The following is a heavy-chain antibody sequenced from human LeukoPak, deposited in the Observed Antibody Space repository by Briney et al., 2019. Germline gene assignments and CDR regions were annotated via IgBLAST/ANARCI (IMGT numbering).Heavy chain of an antibody. V-gene: IGHV3-15*01. D-gene: IGHD5-12*01. CDR3: TTDRVDSADAFDI. Sequence: AGGSLRLSCAASGFTFDDYGMSWVRQAPGKGLEWVGRIKSKTDGGTTDYAAPVKGRFTISRDDSKNTLYLQMNSLKTEDTAVYYCTTDRVDSADAFDIWGQGTMVTVSS. CDR1: GFTFDDYG. J-gene: IGHJ3*02. CDR2: IKSKTDGGTT.